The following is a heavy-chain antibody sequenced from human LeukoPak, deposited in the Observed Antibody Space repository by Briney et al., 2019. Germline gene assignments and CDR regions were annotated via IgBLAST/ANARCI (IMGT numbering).Heavy chain of an antibody. J-gene: IGHJ3*02. CDR3: ARKSGAFDI. CDR1: GDSVSSNRAA. CDR2: TYYRSKWYN. Sequence: SQTLSLTCAISGDSVSSNRAAWNWIRQPPSRGLEWLGRTYYRSKWYNDYAVSVKSRIIINADTSKNQFSLQLNSVTPEDTAVYYCARKSGAFDIWGQGTMVTVSS. V-gene: IGHV6-1*01.